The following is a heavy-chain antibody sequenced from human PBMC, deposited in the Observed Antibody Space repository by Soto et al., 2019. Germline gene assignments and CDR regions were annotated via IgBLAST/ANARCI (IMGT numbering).Heavy chain of an antibody. J-gene: IGHJ6*02. CDR3: AVTSSSWSYYYYYGMDV. Sequence: ASVKVSCKASGYTFTSYGISWVRQAPGQGLEWMGWISAYNGNTNYAQKLQGRVTMTTDTSTSTAYMELKSLRSDDTAVYYCAVTSSSWSYYYYYGMDVWGQGTTVTVSS. V-gene: IGHV1-18*01. CDR2: ISAYNGNT. CDR1: GYTFTSYG. D-gene: IGHD6-13*01.